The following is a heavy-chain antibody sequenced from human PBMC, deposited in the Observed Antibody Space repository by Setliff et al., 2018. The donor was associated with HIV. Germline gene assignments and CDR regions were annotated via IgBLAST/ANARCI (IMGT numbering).Heavy chain of an antibody. J-gene: IGHJ1*01. CDR3: ARVPTSSWYVTTQRTKEYFHH. V-gene: IGHV4-39*07. Sequence: LSLTCTVSGGSISSGSYYWGWIRQPPGKGLDWIGSIYYSGNTYYNPSLKSRVTISEDTSRNQFSLRLSSVTAADTAIYYCARVPTSSWYVTTQRTKEYFHHWGQGTLVTVSS. CDR1: GGSISSGSYY. D-gene: IGHD6-13*01. CDR2: IYYSGNT.